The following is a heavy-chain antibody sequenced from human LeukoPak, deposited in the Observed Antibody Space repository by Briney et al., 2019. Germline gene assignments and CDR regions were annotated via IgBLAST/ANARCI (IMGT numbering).Heavy chain of an antibody. CDR3: ASSLAAAGEFDY. D-gene: IGHD6-13*01. CDR1: GYTFTSYG. CDR2: ISAYNGNT. J-gene: IGHJ4*02. Sequence: AASVKVSFKASGYTFTSYGISWVRQAPGQGLEWMGWISAYNGNTNYAQKLQGRVTMTTDTSTSTAYMELRSLRSDDTAVYYCASSLAAAGEFDYWGQGTLVTVSS. V-gene: IGHV1-18*01.